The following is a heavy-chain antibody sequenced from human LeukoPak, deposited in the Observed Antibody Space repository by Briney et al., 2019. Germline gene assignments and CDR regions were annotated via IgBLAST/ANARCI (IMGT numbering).Heavy chain of an antibody. CDR3: AREGYDFWSGYFSSAGNNWFDP. D-gene: IGHD3-3*01. CDR2: INPNSGGT. V-gene: IGHV1-2*02. Sequence: GASVKVSCKASGYTFTSYYMHWVRQAPGQGLEWMGWINPNSGGTNYAQKFQGRVTMTRDTSISTAYMELSRLRSDDTAVYYCAREGYDFWSGYFSSAGNNWFDPWGQGTLVTVSS. J-gene: IGHJ5*02. CDR1: GYTFTSYY.